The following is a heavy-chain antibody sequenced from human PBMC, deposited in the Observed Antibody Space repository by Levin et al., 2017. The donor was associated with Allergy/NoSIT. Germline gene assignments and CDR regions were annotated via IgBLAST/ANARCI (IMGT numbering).Heavy chain of an antibody. V-gene: IGHV3-23*01. CDR3: AKDGYCAITACYYLDY. D-gene: IGHD1-14*01. J-gene: IGHJ4*02. CDR2: ISGSGGGA. Sequence: PGGSLRLSCVGSGFTFSSYVMTWVRQVPGKGLEWVSSISGSGGGAHYADSVQGRFIISRDNSKNTVFLQMNSLRAEDTAVYYCAKDGYCAITACYYLDYWGQGSLVTVSS. CDR1: GFTFSSYV.